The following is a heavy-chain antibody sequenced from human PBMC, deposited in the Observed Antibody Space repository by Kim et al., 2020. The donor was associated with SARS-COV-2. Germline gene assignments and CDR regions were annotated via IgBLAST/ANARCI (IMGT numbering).Heavy chain of an antibody. Sequence: YYADSVKGRFTISRDNSKNTLYLQMNSLRAEDTAVYYCAKALAYGDNFDYWGQGTLVTVSS. CDR3: AKALAYGDNFDY. J-gene: IGHJ4*02. V-gene: IGHV3-23*01. D-gene: IGHD4-17*01.